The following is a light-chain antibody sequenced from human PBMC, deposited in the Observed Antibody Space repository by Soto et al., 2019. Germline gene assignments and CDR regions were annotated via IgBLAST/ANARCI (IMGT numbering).Light chain of an antibody. CDR2: DND. V-gene: IGLV1-51*01. J-gene: IGLJ2*01. CDR1: SSNIGSNF. CDR3: GTWASTRNAVL. Sequence: QSVLTQPPSVSASPGQRVAISCSGSSSNIGSNFVSWYRHVPGTAPKLLIYDNDKRPSEIPDRFSGSKSGTSATLAITGLQTGDEVDYYCGTWASTRNAVLFGGGTKLTV.